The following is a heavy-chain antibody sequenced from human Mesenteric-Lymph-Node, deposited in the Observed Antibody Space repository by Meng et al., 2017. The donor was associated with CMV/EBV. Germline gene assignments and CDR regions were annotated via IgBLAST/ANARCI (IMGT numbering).Heavy chain of an antibody. V-gene: IGHV1-69*10. Sequence: SVKVSCKASGGTFSSYAISWVRQAPGQGLEWMGGIIPILGIANYAQKFQGRVTVTADKSTSTSSMEMSSLRPEDTAVYYCARGGKYFDDYYGMDVWGQGTPVTVSS. J-gene: IGHJ6*02. CDR1: GGTFSSYA. CDR3: ARGGKYFDDYYGMDV. CDR2: IIPILGIA. D-gene: IGHD1-26*01.